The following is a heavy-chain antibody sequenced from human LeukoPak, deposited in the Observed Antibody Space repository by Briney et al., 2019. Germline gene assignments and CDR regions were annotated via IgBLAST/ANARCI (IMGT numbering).Heavy chain of an antibody. CDR3: ARWSNSWKLFDH. D-gene: IGHD3-3*01. CDR1: GSSIRSFY. CDR2: INYSGGA. J-gene: IGHJ4*02. Sequence: SETLSLTCTVSGSSIRSFYWNWIRQSPDKGLEWVGYINYSGGANYNPSLQSGSTISLEPSESQFSLRLRSVTDADNAIYYCARWSNSWKLFDHWGQGNLVPVSS. V-gene: IGHV4-59*01.